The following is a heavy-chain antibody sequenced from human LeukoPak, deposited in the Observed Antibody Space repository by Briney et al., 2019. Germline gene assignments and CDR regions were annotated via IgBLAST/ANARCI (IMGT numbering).Heavy chain of an antibody. CDR1: VFTLSSYS. CDR3: ARDRSDRRKRSAFDI. Sequence: GGSLRLSCAASVFTLSSYSMNWVRQAPGKGLEGVSSISSSSSYIYYADSVKGRFTISRDNAKNSLYLQMNSLRGEDTAVYYCARDRSDRRKRSAFDIWGQGTMVTVSS. J-gene: IGHJ3*02. V-gene: IGHV3-21*01. CDR2: ISSSSSYI. D-gene: IGHD3-22*01.